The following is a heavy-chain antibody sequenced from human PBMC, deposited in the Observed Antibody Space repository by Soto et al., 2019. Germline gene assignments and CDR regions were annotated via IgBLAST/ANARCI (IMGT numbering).Heavy chain of an antibody. Sequence: QVRLIQSGTEVKKPGASVKVSCSLSGSALTELSLHWVRQAPGKGLEWMGCSDREDGETFYAQKFEGRLTITDDTSTNTAYMELRSLGSEATAVYYCTRGNWFDPWGQGTLVAVSS. CDR1: GSALTELS. CDR3: TRGNWFDP. V-gene: IGHV1-24*01. CDR2: SDREDGET. J-gene: IGHJ5*02.